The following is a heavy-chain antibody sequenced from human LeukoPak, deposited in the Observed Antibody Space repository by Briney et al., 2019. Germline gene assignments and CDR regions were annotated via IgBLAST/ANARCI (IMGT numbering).Heavy chain of an antibody. D-gene: IGHD5-24*01. J-gene: IGHJ4*02. CDR2: INPSGGST. V-gene: IGHV1-46*01. CDR3: ARAPPGGDGYNLFDY. Sequence: VKVSCKASGYTFTSYYMHWVRQAPGQGLEWMGIINPSGGSTSYAQKFQGRVTMTRDTSTSTVYMELSSLRSEDTAVYYCARAPPGGDGYNLFDYWGQGTLVTVSS. CDR1: GYTFTSYY.